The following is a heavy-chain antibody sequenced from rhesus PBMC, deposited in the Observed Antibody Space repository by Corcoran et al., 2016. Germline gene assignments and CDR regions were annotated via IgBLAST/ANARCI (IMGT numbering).Heavy chain of an antibody. Sequence: QVQLQESGPGLVKPLETLSLTCAVSGGSISSSYWSWIRQPPGKGLEWIGYISGLGKSTNYNPSIKRRVSLSVFTSKNQFSRELTSVTAADTAVYFCSRDSVAASTRFDVWGAGVLVTVSS. CDR1: GGSISSSY. CDR2: ISGLGKST. D-gene: IGHD4-29*01. CDR3: SRDSVAASTRFDV. V-gene: IGHV4S11*01. J-gene: IGHJ5-1*01.